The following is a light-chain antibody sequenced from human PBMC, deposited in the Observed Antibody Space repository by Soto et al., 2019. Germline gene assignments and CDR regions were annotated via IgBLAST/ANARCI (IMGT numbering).Light chain of an antibody. CDR2: YDS. CDR1: NIGSKS. Sequence: SYELTQPPSVSVAPGKTARITCGGNNIGSKSVHWYQQKPGQAPVLVIYYDSDRTSGIPERFSGSNSGNTATLTISRVEAGDEADYDCQVWDSSSDNVVFGGGTQLTVL. CDR3: QVWDSSSDNVV. V-gene: IGLV3-21*04. J-gene: IGLJ2*01.